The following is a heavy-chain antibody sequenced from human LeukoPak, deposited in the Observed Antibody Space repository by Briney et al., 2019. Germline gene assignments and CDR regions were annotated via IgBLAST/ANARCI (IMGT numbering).Heavy chain of an antibody. CDR1: GYTFTGYY. Sequence: EASVKVSCKASGYTFTGYYMHWVRQAPGQGLEWMGWINPNSGGTNYAQKFQGRVTMTRDTSISTAYMELSRLRSDDTAVYYCARSEGRITIFGVVIKPHQDNWFDPWGQGTLVTVSS. D-gene: IGHD3-3*01. V-gene: IGHV1-2*02. CDR3: ARSEGRITIFGVVIKPHQDNWFDP. J-gene: IGHJ5*02. CDR2: INPNSGGT.